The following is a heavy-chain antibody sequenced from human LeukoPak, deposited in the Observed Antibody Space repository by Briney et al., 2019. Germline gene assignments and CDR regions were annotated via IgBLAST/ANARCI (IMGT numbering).Heavy chain of an antibody. Sequence: SVKVSCKASGYTFTTYGISWVRQAPGQGLEWMGWISAYNGNTNYAQKLQCRVTMTTDTSTSTAYMELRSLRSDDTAVYYCARGRIQTDYYGSGSYCTSQTYYYYGMDVWGRGTTVTISS. D-gene: IGHD3-10*01. CDR3: ARGRIQTDYYGSGSYCTSQTYYYYGMDV. CDR2: ISAYNGNT. CDR1: GYTFTTYG. J-gene: IGHJ6*02. V-gene: IGHV1-18*01.